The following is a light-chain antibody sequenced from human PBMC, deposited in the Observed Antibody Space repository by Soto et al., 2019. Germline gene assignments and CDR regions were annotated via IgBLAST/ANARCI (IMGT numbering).Light chain of an antibody. J-gene: IGKJ2*01. CDR2: AAS. CDR3: QQLNSYPYT. V-gene: IGKV1-9*01. Sequence: DLQLTQSPSFLSASVRDRVTITCRASQGIINSLTWYQQKPGKAPKLLIYAASTLQRGVPSRFSGSGSGTEFTLTISSLQPEDFATYYCQQLNSYPYTFGQGTKLEIK. CDR1: QGIINS.